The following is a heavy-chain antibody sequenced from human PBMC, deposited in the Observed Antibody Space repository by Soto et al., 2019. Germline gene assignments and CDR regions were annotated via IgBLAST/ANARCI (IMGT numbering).Heavy chain of an antibody. Sequence: QVQLQQWGAGLLKPSETLSLTCAVYGGSFSGYYWSWIRQPPGKGLEWIGEINHSGSTNYNPSLKCRVTISVDTSKNQFSLKLSSVTAADTAVYYCARGSTYDFDYWGQGTLVTVSS. CDR1: GGSFSGYY. CDR3: ARGSTYDFDY. CDR2: INHSGST. V-gene: IGHV4-34*01. J-gene: IGHJ4*02. D-gene: IGHD4-4*01.